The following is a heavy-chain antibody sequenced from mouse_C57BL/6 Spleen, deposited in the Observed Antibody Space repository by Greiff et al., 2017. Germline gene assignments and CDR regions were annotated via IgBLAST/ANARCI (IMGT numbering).Heavy chain of an antibody. J-gene: IGHJ2*01. CDR1: GYTFTDYY. V-gene: IGHV1-76*01. CDR2: IYPGSGNT. D-gene: IGHD1-1*02. Sequence: QVQLKESGAELVRPGASVKLSCKASGYTFTDYYINWVKQRPGQGLEWIARIYPGSGNTYYNEKFKGKATLTAEKSSSTAYMQLSSLTSEDSAVYFCARGGYYALEYYFDYWGQGTTLTVSS. CDR3: ARGGYYALEYYFDY.